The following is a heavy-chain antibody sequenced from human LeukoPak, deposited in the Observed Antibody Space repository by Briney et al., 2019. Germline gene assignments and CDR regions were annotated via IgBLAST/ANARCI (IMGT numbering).Heavy chain of an antibody. CDR2: IKDGGTT. CDR1: GFTFSNAW. J-gene: IGHJ4*02. Sequence: PGGSLRLSCAVSGFTFSNAWMSWVRQAPGKGLEWVGRIKDGGTTDYGAPAKGRFTISRDDSKNTLYMQMNSLKTEDTAVYYCGLGSGRTDFDYWGQGTLVTVSS. CDR3: GLGSGRTDFDY. D-gene: IGHD3-10*01. V-gene: IGHV3-15*01.